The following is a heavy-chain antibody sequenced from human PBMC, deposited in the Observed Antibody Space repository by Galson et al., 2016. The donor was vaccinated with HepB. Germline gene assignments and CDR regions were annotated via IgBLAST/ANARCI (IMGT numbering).Heavy chain of an antibody. D-gene: IGHD1-14*01. Sequence: SLRLSCAVSGFTFRSYWMSWVRQAPGKGLEWVANIKLDGSEKFYVDSVKGRFTISRDNAKNSLYLQMNNLRAEDTAVYYCARRNLLDYWGQGTQVTVSS. CDR1: GFTFRSYW. V-gene: IGHV3-7*03. J-gene: IGHJ4*02. CDR2: IKLDGSEK. CDR3: ARRNLLDY.